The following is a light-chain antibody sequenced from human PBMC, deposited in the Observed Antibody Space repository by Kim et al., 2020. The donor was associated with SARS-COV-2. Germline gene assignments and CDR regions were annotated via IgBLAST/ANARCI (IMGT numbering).Light chain of an antibody. CDR1: SNNVGLQA. Sequence: RQTATLICTGNSNNVGLQATSWLQQHQGHPPKLLSYRNNNRPSGISERFSASRSGDTASLTITGLQPEDEADYYCSAWDRSLNAVVFGGGTQLTVL. CDR2: RNN. CDR3: SAWDRSLNAVV. J-gene: IGLJ2*01. V-gene: IGLV10-54*04.